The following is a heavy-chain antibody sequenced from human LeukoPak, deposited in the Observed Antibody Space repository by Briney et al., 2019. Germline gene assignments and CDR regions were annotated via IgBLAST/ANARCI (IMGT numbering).Heavy chain of an antibody. J-gene: IGHJ4*02. CDR3: EASGYYFDY. D-gene: IGHD3-22*01. Sequence: SETLSLTCAVYGGSFSGYYWSWIRQPPGKGLEWIGEINHSGSTNYNPSLKSRVTISVETSKNQFSLKLSSVTAADTAVYYCEASGYYFDYWGQGTLVTVSS. CDR2: INHSGST. V-gene: IGHV4-34*01. CDR1: GGSFSGYY.